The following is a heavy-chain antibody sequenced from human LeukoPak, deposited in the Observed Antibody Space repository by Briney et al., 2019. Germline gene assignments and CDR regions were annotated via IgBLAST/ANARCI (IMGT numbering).Heavy chain of an antibody. D-gene: IGHD3-16*02. V-gene: IGHV1-3*01. CDR2: INAGNGNT. Sequence: ASVKVSCKGSGYTFSNYAIQWVRQAPGQRLEWMGWINAGNGNTKYSQKFEGRVTMTRDTSTSTVYMELSSLRSEDTAVYYCARDGRNQGYLRFDPWGQGTLVTVSS. CDR1: GYTFSNYA. J-gene: IGHJ5*02. CDR3: ARDGRNQGYLRFDP.